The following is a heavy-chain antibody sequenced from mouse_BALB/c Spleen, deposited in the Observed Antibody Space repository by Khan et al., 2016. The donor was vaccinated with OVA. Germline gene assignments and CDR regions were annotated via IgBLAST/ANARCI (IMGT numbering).Heavy chain of an antibody. J-gene: IGHJ3*01. V-gene: IGHV1S136*01. D-gene: IGHD3-1*01. CDR3: ARGVLGLQSWFDY. CDR1: GYTFTNYD. CDR2: INPYNDYT. Sequence: EVQLQESGPELVKPGASVKMSCKASGYTFTNYDMHWVKQKPGQGLEWIGYINPYNDYTKFNEKFKGKATLTSDKSSSTAYMELSSLTSEDSSVYYCARGVLGLQSWFDYWGQGTLVTVSA.